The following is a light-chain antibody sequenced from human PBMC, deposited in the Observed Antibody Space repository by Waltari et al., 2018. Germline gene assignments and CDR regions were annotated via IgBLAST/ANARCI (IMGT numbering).Light chain of an antibody. CDR1: SSTIRAGNA. J-gene: IGLJ1*01. Sequence: QSVLTQPPSVSGAPGQRVTLSCTGRSSTIRAGNAVNWYQHLPGTAPKPLIYGNSNRPSGVPDRFFGSKSGTSASLAITGLQAEDEADYYCQSHDSSLSGFVFGTGTKVTVL. CDR2: GNS. V-gene: IGLV1-40*01. CDR3: QSHDSSLSGFV.